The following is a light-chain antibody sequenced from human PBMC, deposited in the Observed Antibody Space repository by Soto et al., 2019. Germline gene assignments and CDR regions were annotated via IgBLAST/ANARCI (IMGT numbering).Light chain of an antibody. CDR2: EGS. CDR1: SSDVAIYNL. J-gene: IGLJ3*02. Sequence: QSALTQPASVSGSPGQSITISCSGSSSDVAIYNLVSWYQQHPGKAPKLMIFEGSKRPSGVSNRFSGSKSGNTASLTISGLQAEDEADYYCCSYAVGTTVVFGGGTKVTVL. CDR3: CSYAVGTTVV. V-gene: IGLV2-23*01.